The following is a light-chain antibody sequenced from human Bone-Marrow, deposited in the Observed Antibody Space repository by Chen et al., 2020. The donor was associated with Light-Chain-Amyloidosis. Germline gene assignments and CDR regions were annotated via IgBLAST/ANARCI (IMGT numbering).Light chain of an antibody. CDR1: QTISSNY. CDR2: GSS. V-gene: IGKV3-20*01. Sequence: EIVLTQSPGTLSLSPGEGANLSCRASQTISSNYLTWYQQKFGQAPRLPIYGSSSRATGIPDRFTGRGSGTDFTLTINRLEPEDFAMYYCQQYGTSPLTFGGGTKVEIK. CDR3: QQYGTSPLT. J-gene: IGKJ4*01.